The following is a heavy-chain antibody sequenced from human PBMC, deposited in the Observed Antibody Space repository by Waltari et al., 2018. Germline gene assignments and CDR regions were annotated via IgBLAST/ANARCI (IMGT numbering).Heavy chain of an antibody. CDR2: LRSEAYGGTP. V-gene: IGHV3-49*03. CDR3: NGRDDYNGGH. Sequence: EVQLVESGGRLVQPGRSLRLSCATSGFSFSEYGISWFRHVPGKGLGWVSFLRSEAYGGTPEYAASVRGRFTISSDDSKGLAYLQMNNLRTEDTAVYYCNGRDDYNGGHWGQGTLVTVSS. J-gene: IGHJ4*02. D-gene: IGHD4-4*01. CDR1: GFSFSEYG.